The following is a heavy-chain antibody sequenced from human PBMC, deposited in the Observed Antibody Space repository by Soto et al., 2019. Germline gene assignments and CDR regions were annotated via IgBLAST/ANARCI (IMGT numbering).Heavy chain of an antibody. J-gene: IGHJ4*02. CDR3: SRWAPICSGGSCYRGLFDY. V-gene: IGHV1-46*03. D-gene: IGHD2-15*01. Sequence: ASVKVSCKASGYTFTSYYMHWVRQAPGQGLEWMGIINPSGGRTSYAQKLQGRVTMTRDTSTSTVYMELSSLRSEDTAVYYFSRWAPICSGGSCYRGLFDYWGQGTLVTVSS. CDR2: INPSGGRT. CDR1: GYTFTSYY.